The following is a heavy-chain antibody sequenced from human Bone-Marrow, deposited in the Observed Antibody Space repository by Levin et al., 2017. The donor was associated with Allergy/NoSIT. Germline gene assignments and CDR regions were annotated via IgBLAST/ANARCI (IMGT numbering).Heavy chain of an antibody. CDR2: IQNSGIT. Sequence: SETLSLTCTVSDDSINVYYWTWIRQPPGKGLEWIGYIQNSGITNYNPSLRSRVTLSVDTSKNQFSLKLTSLTAADTACYYCARGLLEWLPPTVHYNYYMDVWGKGTTVTVSS. CDR3: ARGLLEWLPPTVHYNYYMDV. D-gene: IGHD3-3*01. V-gene: IGHV4-59*01. J-gene: IGHJ6*03. CDR1: DDSINVYY.